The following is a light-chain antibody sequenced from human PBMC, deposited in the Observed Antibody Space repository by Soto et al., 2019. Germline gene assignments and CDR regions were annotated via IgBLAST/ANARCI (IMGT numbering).Light chain of an antibody. J-gene: IGLJ2*01. Sequence: QSALTQPASVSGSLGQSITISCTGTSGDVGTYDYVSWYQQHPGKAPKLLIFDVSSRPSGISDRFSGSKSGNTASLTISGLQAEDEADYYCNSYVTNIVAFGGGTKLTVL. CDR3: NSYVTNIVA. V-gene: IGLV2-14*03. CDR2: DVS. CDR1: SGDVGTYDY.